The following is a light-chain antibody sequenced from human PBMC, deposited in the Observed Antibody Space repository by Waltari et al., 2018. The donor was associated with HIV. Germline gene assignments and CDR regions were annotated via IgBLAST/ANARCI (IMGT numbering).Light chain of an antibody. CDR3: CSHAGNFIFA. J-gene: IGLJ1*01. CDR2: NVN. Sequence: QSALPQPPSVSGSPAQSLTIPCPGTSRYVDTFVFWYQQHPGKAPQVIIYNVNNRPSGVPDRFSGSKSGNTAFLTISGLQADDEAEYHCCSHAGNFIFAFGTGTKVTVL. CDR1: SRYVDTF. V-gene: IGLV2-11*01.